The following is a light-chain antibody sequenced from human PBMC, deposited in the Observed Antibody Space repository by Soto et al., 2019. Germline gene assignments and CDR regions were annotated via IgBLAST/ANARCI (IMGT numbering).Light chain of an antibody. Sequence: QLVLTQSPSASASLGASVKLTCTLSSGHSSYAIAWHQQQPEKVTRYLMKLNSDGSHSKGDGIPDRFSGSSSGAERYLTISSHQSEDEADYFCQTWGTGLLVFGGGTKLTVL. CDR2: LNSDGSH. CDR3: QTWGTGLLV. V-gene: IGLV4-69*01. J-gene: IGLJ3*02. CDR1: SGHSSYA.